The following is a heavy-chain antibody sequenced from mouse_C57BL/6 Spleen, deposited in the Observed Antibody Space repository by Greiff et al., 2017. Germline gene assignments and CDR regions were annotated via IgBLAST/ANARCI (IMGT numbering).Heavy chain of an antibody. J-gene: IGHJ3*01. CDR2: ISSGGSYT. D-gene: IGHD1-1*01. V-gene: IGHV5-6*01. Sequence: EVKLMESGGDLVKPGGSLKLSCAASGFTFSSYGMSWVRQTPDKRLEWVATISSGGSYTYYPDSVKGRFTISRDNAKNTLYLQMSSLKSEDTAMYYCARGDYGSSLPWFAYWGQGTLVTVSA. CDR3: ARGDYGSSLPWFAY. CDR1: GFTFSSYG.